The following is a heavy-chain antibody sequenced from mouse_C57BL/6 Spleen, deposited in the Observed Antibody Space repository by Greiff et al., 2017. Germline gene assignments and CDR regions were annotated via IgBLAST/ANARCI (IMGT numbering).Heavy chain of an antibody. CDR1: GYTFTSYW. V-gene: IGHV1-55*01. J-gene: IGHJ1*03. CDR3: VGYDGWCVDV. CDR2: IYPGSGST. D-gene: IGHD2-14*01. Sequence: VQLQQPGAELVKPGASVKMSCKASGYTFTSYWITWVKQRPGQGLEWIGDIYPGSGSTNYNEKFKGKATLTVDTSSSPAYMQRSSLTSEDSAVYYCVGYDGWCVDVWGTGTTVTVSS.